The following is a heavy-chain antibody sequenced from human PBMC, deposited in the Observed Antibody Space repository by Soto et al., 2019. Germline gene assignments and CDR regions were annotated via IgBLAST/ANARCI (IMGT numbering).Heavy chain of an antibody. Sequence: EVQLLESGGGLVQPGGSLRLSFAASGFTFSSYAMSWVRQAPGKGLEWVSAISGSGGSTYYADSVKGRFTISRDNSKNTLYLQMISLRAEDTAVYYCAKGVSDYGGHEAYWGQGTLVTVSS. D-gene: IGHD4-17*01. CDR1: GFTFSSYA. J-gene: IGHJ4*02. CDR3: AKGVSDYGGHEAY. CDR2: ISGSGGST. V-gene: IGHV3-23*01.